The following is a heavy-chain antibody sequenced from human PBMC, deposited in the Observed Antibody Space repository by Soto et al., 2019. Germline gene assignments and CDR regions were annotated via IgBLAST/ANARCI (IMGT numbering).Heavy chain of an antibody. Sequence: PSETLSLTCTVSGGSISSSSYYWGWIRQPPGKGLEWIGSIYYSGSTYYNPSLKSRVTISVDTSKNQFSLKLSSVTAADTAVYYCAAPSSLQGGYYARYYYYGMDVWGQGTTVTVSS. D-gene: IGHD3-3*01. CDR1: GGSISSSSYY. J-gene: IGHJ6*02. CDR3: AAPSSLQGGYYARYYYYGMDV. CDR2: IYYSGST. V-gene: IGHV4-39*01.